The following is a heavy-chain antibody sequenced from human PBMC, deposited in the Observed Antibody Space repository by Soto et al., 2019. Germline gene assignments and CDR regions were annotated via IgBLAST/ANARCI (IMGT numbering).Heavy chain of an antibody. CDR3: ARGGSSGWAYYYYYGMDV. V-gene: IGHV3-30-3*01. J-gene: IGHJ6*02. Sequence: GGSLRLSCAASGFTFSSYAMHWVRQAPGKGLEWVAVISYDGSNKYYADSVKGRFTISRDNSKNTLYLQMNSLRAEDTAVYYCARGGSSGWAYYYYYGMDVWGQGTTVTVSS. CDR1: GFTFSSYA. D-gene: IGHD6-19*01. CDR2: ISYDGSNK.